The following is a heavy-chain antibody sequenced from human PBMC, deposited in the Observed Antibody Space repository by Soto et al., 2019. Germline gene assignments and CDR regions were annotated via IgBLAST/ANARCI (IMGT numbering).Heavy chain of an antibody. CDR2: ISPMFGAA. V-gene: IGHV1-69*19. J-gene: IGHJ4*02. CDR3: AREVQVHTPAFVY. Sequence: QVQLVQSGAEMKKPGSSVKVSCQSSGGTFNTYAMNWVRQAPGQGPEWMGDISPMFGAANYAPKFQCRFTIAASESTGTSYMQLSSLTSEDTALYFCAREVQVHTPAFVYWGQGTLVTVSS. D-gene: IGHD3-10*01. CDR1: GGTFNTYA.